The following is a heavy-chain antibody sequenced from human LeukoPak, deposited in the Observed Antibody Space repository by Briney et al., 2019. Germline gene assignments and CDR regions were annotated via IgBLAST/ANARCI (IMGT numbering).Heavy chain of an antibody. CDR3: ARDQAEHYGDYEYYYYYMDV. J-gene: IGHJ6*03. Sequence: PGGSLRLSCAASVFTLSSYGMHWVPQAPGKGLEWVAFIRYDGSNKYYADSVKGRFTISRDNSKNTLYLQMNSLRAEDTAVYYCARDQAEHYGDYEYYYYYMDVWGKGTTVTVSS. D-gene: IGHD4-17*01. V-gene: IGHV3-30*02. CDR1: VFTLSSYG. CDR2: IRYDGSNK.